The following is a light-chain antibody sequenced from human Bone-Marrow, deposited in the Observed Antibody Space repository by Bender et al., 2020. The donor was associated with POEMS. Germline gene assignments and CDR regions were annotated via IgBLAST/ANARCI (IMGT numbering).Light chain of an antibody. CDR2: QDT. J-gene: IGLJ2*01. Sequence: SYELTQPPSVSVSPGQTATITCSGEKLGEEYACWYQQKPGQSPVVVIYQDTKRPSGIPERFSGSNLGNTATLTISGTQAMDEADYYCQVWDSGTALVFGGGTKLTVL. CDR1: KLGEEY. CDR3: QVWDSGTALV. V-gene: IGLV3-1*01.